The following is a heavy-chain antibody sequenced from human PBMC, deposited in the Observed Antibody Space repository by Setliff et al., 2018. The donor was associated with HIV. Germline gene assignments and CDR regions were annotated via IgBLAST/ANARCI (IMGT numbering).Heavy chain of an antibody. D-gene: IGHD5-12*01. CDR3: ARDRARAGSGYHNCFDY. J-gene: IGHJ4*02. CDR2: INPSGGST. Sequence: ASVKVSCKASGYTFTSYYMHWVRQAPGQGLEWMGIINPSGGSTNHAQKFQGRVTMTRDTSTSTVYMELSSLRSEDTAVYYCARDRARAGSGYHNCFDYWGQGTLVTVS. V-gene: IGHV1-46*01. CDR1: GYTFTSYY.